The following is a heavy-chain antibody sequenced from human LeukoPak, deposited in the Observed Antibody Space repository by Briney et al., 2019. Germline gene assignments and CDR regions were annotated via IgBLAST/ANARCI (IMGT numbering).Heavy chain of an antibody. CDR1: GFTFSSYW. Sequence: PGGSLRLSCAASGFTFSSYWMSWVRHAPGKGREWVANIKHDGSDKYYVDSVRGRFTISKDNATNSLYLQMNRLRAEETAVYYSAIDREQLVLETEFYYCGQGTLVTVSS. V-gene: IGHV3-7*03. CDR3: AIDREQLVLETEFYY. CDR2: IKHDGSDK. D-gene: IGHD6-13*01. J-gene: IGHJ4*02.